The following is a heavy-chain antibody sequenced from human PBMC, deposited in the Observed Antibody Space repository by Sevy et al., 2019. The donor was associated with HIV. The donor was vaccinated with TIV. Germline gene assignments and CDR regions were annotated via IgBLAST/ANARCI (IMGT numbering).Heavy chain of an antibody. Sequence: GGSLRLSCAASRFTFSSYAMSWVRQAPGKGLEWVSAISGSGGSTYYADSVKGRFTISRDNSKNTLYLQMNSLRAEDTAVYYCAKDNRLRWYRDAFDIWGQGTMVTVSS. CDR1: RFTFSSYA. D-gene: IGHD4-17*01. V-gene: IGHV3-23*01. J-gene: IGHJ3*02. CDR2: ISGSGGST. CDR3: AKDNRLRWYRDAFDI.